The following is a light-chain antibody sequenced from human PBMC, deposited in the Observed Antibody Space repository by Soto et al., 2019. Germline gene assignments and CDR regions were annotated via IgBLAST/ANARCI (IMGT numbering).Light chain of an antibody. Sequence: DIPMTQSPSTLSASVGDRVTVTCRASQSFSTWLAWYQQKPGKAPKLLIYDASNLESGVPSRFSGSGSGTEFTLTITSLQPDDFATYYCQQYYRYPLTFGGGTTVEIK. CDR1: QSFSTW. CDR2: DAS. CDR3: QQYYRYPLT. V-gene: IGKV1-5*01. J-gene: IGKJ4*01.